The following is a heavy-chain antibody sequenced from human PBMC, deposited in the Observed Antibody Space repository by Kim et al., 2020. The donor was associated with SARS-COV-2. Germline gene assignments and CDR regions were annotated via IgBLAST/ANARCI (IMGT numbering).Heavy chain of an antibody. Sequence: AATVKGRFTISRDESKKTVYLQRNSLKTEDTAVYYCTTWTRPGRPDAFDIWGQGTMVTVSS. V-gene: IGHV3-15*01. J-gene: IGHJ3*02. CDR3: TTWTRPGRPDAFDI. D-gene: IGHD6-6*01.